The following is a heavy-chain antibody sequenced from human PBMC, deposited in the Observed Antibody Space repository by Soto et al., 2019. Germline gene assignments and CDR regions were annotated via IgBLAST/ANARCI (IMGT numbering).Heavy chain of an antibody. V-gene: IGHV3-23*01. Sequence: VQWLESGGGFIHPGGSLRLSCAASGFSFSSFAMNWVRQAPGKGLEWVSVLRGRADSTFYADSVKGRRTMSRDNSKSTLDLRENSLNSQDTAVKFSGMTRGAIFYATSAPGVDVGGQGAKVTVSS. CDR2: LRGRADST. J-gene: IGHJ6*02. CDR1: GFSFSSFA. D-gene: IGHD3-10*01. CDR3: GMTRGAIFYATSAPGVDV.